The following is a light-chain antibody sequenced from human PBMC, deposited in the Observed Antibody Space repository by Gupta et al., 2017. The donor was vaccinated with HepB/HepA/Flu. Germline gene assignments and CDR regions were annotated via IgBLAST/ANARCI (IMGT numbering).Light chain of an antibody. Sequence: DIQLTKSPSLQSASVGYRVTITCRTRQDISSYVAWYLQKPGKAPQLLIYTASTLHTGVPARFSGSGSGTDFTLKISSMKAEDGGIYYCKQVERYPLTFGGGTKMEIK. CDR1: QDISSY. CDR2: TAS. V-gene: IGKV1-9*01. CDR3: KQVERYPLT. J-gene: IGKJ4*01.